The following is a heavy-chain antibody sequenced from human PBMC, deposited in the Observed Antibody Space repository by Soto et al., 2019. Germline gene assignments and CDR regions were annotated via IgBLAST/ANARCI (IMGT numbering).Heavy chain of an antibody. Sequence: VGSLRLSCAASGFTFSDYYVTWIRQAPGKGLEWLSYISSTSRHTDYADSVKGRFTISRDNANNSLYLQMNSLRVDDTAVYFCARAASAAGSRYFDYWGQGALVTVSS. V-gene: IGHV3-11*06. CDR1: GFTFSDYY. J-gene: IGHJ4*02. D-gene: IGHD6-13*01. CDR2: ISSTSRHT. CDR3: ARAASAAGSRYFDY.